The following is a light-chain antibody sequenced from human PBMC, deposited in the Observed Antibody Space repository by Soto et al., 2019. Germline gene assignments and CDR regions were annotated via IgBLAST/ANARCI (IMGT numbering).Light chain of an antibody. CDR1: QSISSY. V-gene: IGKV1-39*01. CDR3: QQSYRTPLT. Sequence: DIQMTQSPSSLSESVGDRVTITCRASQSISSYLNWYQQKPGKAPKLLIYAASSLQSGVPSRFSGSGSGTDFTLTISSLQPEEFATYHCQQSYRTPLTFGGGTNVEIK. J-gene: IGKJ4*01. CDR2: AAS.